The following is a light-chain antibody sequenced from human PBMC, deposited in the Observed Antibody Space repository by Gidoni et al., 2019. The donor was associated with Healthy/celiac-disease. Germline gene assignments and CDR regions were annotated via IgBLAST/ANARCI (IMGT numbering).Light chain of an antibody. Sequence: IRMNQSPPSSSASTGDSVTITCRASQGISSYLAWYQQKPGKAPKLLIYAASTSQSGVPSRFSGSGSWADFTLTISSLQSEDYATYYCRQYYNYPRTFGQGTKVEIK. CDR2: AAS. J-gene: IGKJ1*01. CDR1: QGISSY. V-gene: IGKV1-8*01. CDR3: RQYYNYPRT.